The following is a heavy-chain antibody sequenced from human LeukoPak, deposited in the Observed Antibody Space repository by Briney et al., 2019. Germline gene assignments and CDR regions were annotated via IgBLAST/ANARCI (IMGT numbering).Heavy chain of an antibody. V-gene: IGHV4-31*03. Sequence: PSETLSLTCTVSGGSISSGGYYWSWTRQHPGKGLEWIGYIYYSGSTYYNPSLKSRVTISVDTSKNQFSLKLSSVTAADTAVYYCARYLRSDVGNIASWGQGTLVTVSS. CDR1: GGSISSGGYY. J-gene: IGHJ4*02. D-gene: IGHD4-23*01. CDR2: IYYSGST. CDR3: ARYLRSDVGNIAS.